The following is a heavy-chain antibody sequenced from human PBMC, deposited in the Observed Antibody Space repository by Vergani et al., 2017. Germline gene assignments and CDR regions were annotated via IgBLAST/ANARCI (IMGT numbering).Heavy chain of an antibody. CDR1: GFTFNHYA. J-gene: IGHJ6*02. Sequence: EVQLLESGGDLVQPGGSLRLSCAASGFTFNHYAMNWVRQAPGKGLEWFSGISGSGGSTSYAGSVKGRFTISRDSSKNTLYLQMNSLSAGDTAVYYCAKANPRNSGYDYLYYYHAMDVGGQGTTVAVSS. D-gene: IGHD5-12*01. CDR2: ISGSGGST. V-gene: IGHV3-23*01. CDR3: AKANPRNSGYDYLYYYHAMDV.